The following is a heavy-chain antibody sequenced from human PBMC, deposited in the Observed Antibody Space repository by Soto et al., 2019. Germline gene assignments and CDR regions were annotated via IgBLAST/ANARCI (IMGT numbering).Heavy chain of an antibody. D-gene: IGHD2-15*01. CDR2: ISAYNCNT. CDR3: ARVRNCSGGSCYSGWFDP. CDR1: GYTFTSYG. V-gene: IGHV1-18*01. J-gene: IGHJ5*02. Sequence: GASVKVSCKASGYTFTSYGISWVRQAPGQGLEWMGWISAYNCNTNFAQKLQGRVTMTTDTSTSTAYMELRSLRSDDTALYYCARVRNCSGGSCYSGWFDPWGQGTLVTVSS.